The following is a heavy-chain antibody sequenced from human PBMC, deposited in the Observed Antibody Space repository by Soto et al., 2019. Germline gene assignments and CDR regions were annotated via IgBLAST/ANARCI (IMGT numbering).Heavy chain of an antibody. Sequence: SETLSLTCTVSGGSISSGDYYWSWIRQPPGKGLEWIGYIYYSGSTYYNPSLKSRVTISVDTSKNQFSLKLSSVTAADTAVYYCARGSSTVVTPIENNWLDPWGQGTLVTVYS. J-gene: IGHJ5*02. CDR1: GGSISSGDYY. CDR2: IYYSGST. D-gene: IGHD4-17*01. CDR3: ARGSSTVVTPIENNWLDP. V-gene: IGHV4-30-4*01.